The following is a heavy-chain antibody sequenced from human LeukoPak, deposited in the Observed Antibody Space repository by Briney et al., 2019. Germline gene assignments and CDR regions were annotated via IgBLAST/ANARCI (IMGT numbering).Heavy chain of an antibody. V-gene: IGHV3-33*01. Sequence: GRSLRLSCAASGFTFSSYGMHWVRQAPGKGLEWVAVIWYDGSNKYYVDSVKGRFTISRDNSKNTLYLQMNSLRAEDTAVYYCAREIEMALGYWGQGTLVTVSS. CDR1: GFTFSSYG. CDR2: IWYDGSNK. D-gene: IGHD5-24*01. CDR3: AREIEMALGY. J-gene: IGHJ4*02.